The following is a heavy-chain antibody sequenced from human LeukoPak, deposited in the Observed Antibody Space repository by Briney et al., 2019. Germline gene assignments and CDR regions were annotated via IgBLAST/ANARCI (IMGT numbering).Heavy chain of an antibody. CDR2: MNPNSGNT. J-gene: IGHJ4*02. CDR1: GYTFTSYD. V-gene: IGHV1-8*01. Sequence: GASVKVSCKASGYTFTSYDINWVRQATGQGLEWMGWMNPNSGNTGYAQKLQGRVTMTRNTSISTAYMELSSLRSEVTAVYYCARGRGRITMVRGVIMFDYWGQGTLVTVSS. CDR3: ARGRGRITMVRGVIMFDY. D-gene: IGHD3-10*01.